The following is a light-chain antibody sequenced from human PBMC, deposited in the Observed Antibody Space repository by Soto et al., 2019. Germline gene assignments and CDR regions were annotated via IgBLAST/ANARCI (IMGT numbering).Light chain of an antibody. CDR2: AAS. V-gene: IGKV1-27*01. J-gene: IGKJ1*01. CDR3: QKYNSAPWT. CDR1: QGISNY. Sequence: DIRMTQSPSSLSASVGDRVTITCRASQGISNYLVWYQQRPGKVPKLLIYAASTLQSGVPSRFSGSGSGTDFTLTISSLRPEDVATYYCQKYNSAPWTFGQGTKVEIK.